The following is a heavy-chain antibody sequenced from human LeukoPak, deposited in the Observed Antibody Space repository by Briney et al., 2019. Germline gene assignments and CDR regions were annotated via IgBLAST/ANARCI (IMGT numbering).Heavy chain of an antibody. CDR1: GFTFSSYG. Sequence: GRSLRLSCAASGFTFSSYGMHWVRQAPGKGLEWVAVISYDGSNKYYADSVKGRFTISRDNSKNTLYLQMNSLRAEDTAVYYCAILRVLGEKLDYWGQGTLVTVSS. D-gene: IGHD3-16*01. V-gene: IGHV3-30*03. CDR2: ISYDGSNK. CDR3: AILRVLGEKLDY. J-gene: IGHJ4*02.